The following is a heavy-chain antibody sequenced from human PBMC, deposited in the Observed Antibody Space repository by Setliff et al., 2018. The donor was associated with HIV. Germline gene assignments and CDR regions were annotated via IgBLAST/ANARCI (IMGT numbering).Heavy chain of an antibody. J-gene: IGHJ6*03. D-gene: IGHD2-15*01. CDR1: GYTLTELS. CDR2: INPNSGGT. Sequence: ASVKVSCKISGYTLTELSIHWVRQAPGQGLEWMGWINPNSGGTTYAQEFQGRVTMTSDTSINTAYMEVSWLTSDDTAIYYCARDLAYCSGGSCYRPFIYYFYYMDVWGKGATVTVSS. V-gene: IGHV1-2*02. CDR3: ARDLAYCSGGSCYRPFIYYFYYMDV.